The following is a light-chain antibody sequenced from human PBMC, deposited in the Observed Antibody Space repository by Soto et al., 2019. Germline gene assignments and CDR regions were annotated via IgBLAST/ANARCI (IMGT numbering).Light chain of an antibody. J-gene: IGKJ1*01. CDR1: QSVSSSY. CDR3: QQYASSPTWT. Sequence: EIVMTQSPATLSVSPGERATLSCRTGQSVSSSYLAWYQQKPGQAPRLLIYGASSRATGIPDRFSGSGFGTDFTLTISRLEPEDFAVYYCQQYASSPTWTFGQGTKVDIK. V-gene: IGKV3-20*01. CDR2: GAS.